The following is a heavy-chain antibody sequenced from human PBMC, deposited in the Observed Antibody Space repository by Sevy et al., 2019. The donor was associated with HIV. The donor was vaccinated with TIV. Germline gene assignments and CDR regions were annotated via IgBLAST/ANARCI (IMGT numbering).Heavy chain of an antibody. D-gene: IGHD3-16*01. CDR1: GYTFSDYG. CDR3: AKAAIMGTSNRFDA. V-gene: IGHV3-48*01. Sequence: GGSLRLSCEVSGYTFSDYGINWVRQAPGKGLEWVSFISSSSSIIHYADSVKGRFTISRDNARNSLYLQMNSLRAEDTALYYCAKAAIMGTSNRFDAWGQGTLVTVSS. J-gene: IGHJ5*02. CDR2: ISSSSSII.